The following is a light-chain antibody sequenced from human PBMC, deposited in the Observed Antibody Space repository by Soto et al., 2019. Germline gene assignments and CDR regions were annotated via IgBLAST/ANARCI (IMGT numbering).Light chain of an antibody. CDR2: DAS. Sequence: EIVLTQSPATLSLSPGERATLSCRASQSVSSYLAWYQQKPGQAPRLLIYDASNRATGIPARFSGSGSGTDFTFTISSLEPEDFAVYYCQQRSNWPPPITFGQGTRLEIK. J-gene: IGKJ5*01. V-gene: IGKV3-11*01. CDR3: QQRSNWPPPIT. CDR1: QSVSSY.